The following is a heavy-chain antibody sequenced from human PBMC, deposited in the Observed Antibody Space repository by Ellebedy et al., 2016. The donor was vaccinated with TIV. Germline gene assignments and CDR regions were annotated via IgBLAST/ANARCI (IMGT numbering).Heavy chain of an antibody. CDR2: IYYSGST. V-gene: IGHV4-59*12. Sequence: MPSETLSLTCTVSGGSISSYYWSWIRQPPGKGLEWIGYIYYSGSTNYNPSLKSRVTISVDTSKNQFSLKLSSVTAADTAVYYCARGDGWVSDYWGQGTLVTVSS. CDR3: ARGDGWVSDY. D-gene: IGHD3-16*01. J-gene: IGHJ4*02. CDR1: GGSISSYY.